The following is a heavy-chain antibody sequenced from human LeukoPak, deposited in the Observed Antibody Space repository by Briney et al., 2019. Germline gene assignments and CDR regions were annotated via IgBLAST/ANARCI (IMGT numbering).Heavy chain of an antibody. CDR3: ARGTGSWNY. Sequence: PSETLSLTCTVSGGSISSSSYYWGWIRQPPGKGLEWIGSIYYSGSTYYNPSLKSRVTISVDTSKNQFSLKLSSVTAADTAVYYCARGTGSWNYWGQGTLVTVSS. CDR2: IYYSGST. D-gene: IGHD2-15*01. CDR1: GGSISSSSYY. V-gene: IGHV4-39*07. J-gene: IGHJ4*02.